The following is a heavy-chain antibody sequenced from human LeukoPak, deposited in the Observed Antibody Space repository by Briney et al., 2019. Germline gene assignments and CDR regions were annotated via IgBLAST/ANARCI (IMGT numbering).Heavy chain of an antibody. CDR2: ISSSGSTI. CDR3: ARDARVYCSGGSCPFNDY. V-gene: IGHV3-48*03. Sequence: GGSLRLSCAASGFTFSSYEMNWVRQAPGKGLEWVSYISSSGSTIYYADSVKGRFTISRDNAKNSLYLQMNSLRAEDTAVYYCARDARVYCSGGSCPFNDYWGQGTLVTVSS. J-gene: IGHJ4*02. D-gene: IGHD2-15*01. CDR1: GFTFSSYE.